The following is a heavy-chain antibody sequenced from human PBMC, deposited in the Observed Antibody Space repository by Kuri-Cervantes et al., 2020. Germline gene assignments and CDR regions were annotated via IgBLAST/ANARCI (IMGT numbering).Heavy chain of an antibody. Sequence: LSLTCAASGFTFSSYWMSWVRQAPGKGLEWVAVISYDGSDDYYADSLKGRFTISRDNSKNTLYLQMNSLRAEDTAVYYCAYSSGWTEGAFDIWGQGTMVTVSS. V-gene: IGHV3-30*03. D-gene: IGHD6-19*01. CDR3: AYSSGWTEGAFDI. CDR2: ISYDGSDD. J-gene: IGHJ3*02. CDR1: GFTFSSYW.